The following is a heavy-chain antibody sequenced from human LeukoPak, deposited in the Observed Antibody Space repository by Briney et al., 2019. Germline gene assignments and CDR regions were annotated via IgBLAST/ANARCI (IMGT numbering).Heavy chain of an antibody. CDR3: ATPTAGTWHFDY. V-gene: IGHV3-9*01. D-gene: IGHD1-1*01. CDR1: GFTFDDYA. J-gene: IGHJ4*02. Sequence: GGSLRLSCAASGFTFDDYAMHWVRQVPGKGLEWVSGISWNSGSIGYADSVKGRFTISRDNAKNSLYLQMNSLRAEDTAVYYCATPTAGTWHFDYWGQGTLVTVSS. CDR2: ISWNSGSI.